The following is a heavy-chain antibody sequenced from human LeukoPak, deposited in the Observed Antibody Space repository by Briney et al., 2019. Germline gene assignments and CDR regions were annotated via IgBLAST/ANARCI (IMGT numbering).Heavy chain of an antibody. V-gene: IGHV6-1*01. CDR1: GDRVSRNSAA. J-gene: IGHJ4*02. CDR2: TYYRSKWYH. Sequence: SQTLSLTCAISGDRVSRNSAAWNWIRQSPSRGLEWLGRTYYRSKWYHDYAVSVKSRITISPDTSKNQFSLKLSSVTAADTAVYYCAREGGKDFDYWGQGTLVTVSS. CDR3: AREGGKDFDY. D-gene: IGHD3-16*01.